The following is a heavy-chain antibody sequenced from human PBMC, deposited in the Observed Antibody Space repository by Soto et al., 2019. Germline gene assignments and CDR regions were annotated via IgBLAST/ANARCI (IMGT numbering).Heavy chain of an antibody. CDR1: GGSFSGYY. J-gene: IGHJ3*02. V-gene: IGHV4-34*01. CDR3: ARGDTYYYDTTGSDAFDI. CDR2: INHSGST. D-gene: IGHD3-22*01. Sequence: SETLSLTCAVYGGSFSGYYWSWIRQPPGKGLEWIGEINHSGSTNYNPSLKSRVTISVDTSKNQFSLKLSSVTAADTAVYYCARGDTYYYDTTGSDAFDIRGQGTMVTVS.